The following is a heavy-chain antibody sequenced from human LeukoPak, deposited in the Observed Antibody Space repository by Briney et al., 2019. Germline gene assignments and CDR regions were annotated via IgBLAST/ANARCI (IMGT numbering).Heavy chain of an antibody. V-gene: IGHV3-21*01. D-gene: IGHD6-19*01. J-gene: IGHJ1*01. CDR2: IKSRRTYI. CDR3: ARDEYSSGWY. CDR1: GFTFSSYS. Sequence: GGSLRLSCAASGFTFSSYSMKQDRQAPEKGLEWVSSIKSRRTYIYYADSVKGRFTISRDNAKNSLYLQMNSLRAEDTAVYYCARDEYSSGWYLGQGTLVTVSS.